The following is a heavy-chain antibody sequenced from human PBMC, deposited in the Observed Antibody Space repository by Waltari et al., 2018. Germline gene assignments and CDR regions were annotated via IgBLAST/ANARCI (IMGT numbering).Heavy chain of an antibody. V-gene: IGHV4-59*01. CDR3: ARGHDIVVVPAAITPPWFDP. D-gene: IGHD2-2*02. J-gene: IGHJ5*02. CDR2: IYYSGST. Sequence: QVQLQESGPGLVKPSETLSLTCTVSGGSISSYYWSWIRQPPGKGLEWIGYIYYSGSTNYNPSLKSRVTISVDTSKNQFSLKLSSVTAADTAVYYCARGHDIVVVPAAITPPWFDPLGQGTLVTVSS. CDR1: GGSISSYY.